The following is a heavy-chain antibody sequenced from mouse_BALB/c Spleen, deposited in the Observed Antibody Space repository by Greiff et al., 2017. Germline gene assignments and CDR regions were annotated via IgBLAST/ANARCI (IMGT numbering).Heavy chain of an antibody. Sequence: VQVVESGPGLVAPSQSLSITCTVSGFSLTSYGVHWVRQPPGKGLEWLGVIWAGGSTNYNSALMSRLSISKDNSKSQVFLKMNSLQTDDTAMYYCAISPSYYGSSYGWYFDVWGAGTTVTVSS. J-gene: IGHJ1*01. V-gene: IGHV2-9*02. CDR3: AISPSYYGSSYGWYFDV. D-gene: IGHD1-1*01. CDR2: IWAGGST. CDR1: GFSLTSYG.